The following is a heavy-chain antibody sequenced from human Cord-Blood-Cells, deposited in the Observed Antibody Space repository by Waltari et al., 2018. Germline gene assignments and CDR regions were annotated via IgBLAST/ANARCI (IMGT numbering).Heavy chain of an antibody. D-gene: IGHD6-13*01. Sequence: QVQLVQSGAEVKKPGASVKVSCKASGYTFTSYDINWVRQATGQGLEWMGWMNPNGGNTGYAQKFQGRVTITRNTSISTAYMELSSLRSEDTAVYYCARLLDPGGDSSSWYLFAYWGQGTLVTVSS. CDR1: GYTFTSYD. J-gene: IGHJ4*02. CDR3: ARLLDPGGDSSSWYLFAY. CDR2: MNPNGGNT. V-gene: IGHV1-8*03.